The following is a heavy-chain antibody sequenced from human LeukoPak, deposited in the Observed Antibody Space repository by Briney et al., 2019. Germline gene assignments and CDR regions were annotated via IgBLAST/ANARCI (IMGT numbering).Heavy chain of an antibody. CDR1: GFTVSSNY. J-gene: IGHJ4*02. D-gene: IGHD6-19*01. CDR3: ARLRVGIDSSGWYKYFDN. CDR2: IYYSGST. Sequence: GSLRLSCAASGFTVSSNYMSWVRQAPGKGLEWIGYIYYSGSTNYNPSLKSRVTISVDTSKNQFSLKLSSVTAADTAVYYCARLRVGIDSSGWYKYFDNWGQGTLVTVSS. V-gene: IGHV4-59*08.